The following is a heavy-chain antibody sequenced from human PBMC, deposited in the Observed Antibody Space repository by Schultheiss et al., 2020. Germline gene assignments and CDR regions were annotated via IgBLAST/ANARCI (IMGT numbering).Heavy chain of an antibody. J-gene: IGHJ6*02. CDR3: ARGYSSSWSYYYYGMDV. V-gene: IGHV4-61*08. Sequence: SETLSLTCTVSGGSISSGGYYWSWIRQHPGKGLEWIGYIYYSGSTNYNPSLKSRVTISVDTSKNQFSLKLSSVTAADTAVYYCARGYSSSWSYYYYGMDVWGQGTTVTVSS. CDR2: IYYSGST. CDR1: GGSISSGGYY. D-gene: IGHD6-13*01.